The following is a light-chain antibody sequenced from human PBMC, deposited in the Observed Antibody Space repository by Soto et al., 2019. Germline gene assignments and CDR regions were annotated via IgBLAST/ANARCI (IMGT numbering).Light chain of an antibody. J-gene: IGLJ3*02. CDR2: EAI. Sequence: QSALTQPASVSGSPGQSITISCSGTSSNIGGYNVVSWYQQHPGKAPKVIIYEAIKRPSGVSNRFSGSISGTTASLTISGLQSEDEGDYYCSAYTARSTLVFGGGTKLTVL. CDR1: SSNIGGYNV. V-gene: IGLV2-14*02. CDR3: SAYTARSTLV.